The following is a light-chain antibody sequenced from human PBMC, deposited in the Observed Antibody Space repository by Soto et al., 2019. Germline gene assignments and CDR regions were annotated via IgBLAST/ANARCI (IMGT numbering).Light chain of an antibody. CDR1: QSLLHRNGHNY. Sequence: IVMTQSPLSLPVTPGEPASISCRSSQSLLHRNGHNYLEWYLQKPGQSPQLLIFLSSHRASGVPDRFSGSGSGREFTLKISGVEAEDVGVYYCMQGLQTPYTFGQGTKLEIK. J-gene: IGKJ2*01. CDR3: MQGLQTPYT. CDR2: LSS. V-gene: IGKV2-28*01.